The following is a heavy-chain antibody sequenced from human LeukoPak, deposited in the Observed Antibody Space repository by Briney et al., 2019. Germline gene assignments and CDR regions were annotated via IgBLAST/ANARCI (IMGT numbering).Heavy chain of an antibody. D-gene: IGHD3-9*01. Sequence: SETLSLTCAVYGGSFSGYYWSWIRQPPGKGLEWIGEINHSGSTNYNPSLKSRVTISVDTSKNQFSLKLGSVTAADTAVYYCARGTTEYYDILTGYSFDYWGQGTLVTVSS. CDR3: ARGTTEYYDILTGYSFDY. CDR1: GGSFSGYY. J-gene: IGHJ4*02. V-gene: IGHV4-34*01. CDR2: INHSGST.